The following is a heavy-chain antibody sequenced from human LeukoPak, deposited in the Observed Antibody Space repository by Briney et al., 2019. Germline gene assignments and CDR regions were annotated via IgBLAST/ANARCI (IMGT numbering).Heavy chain of an antibody. CDR1: GFTFSSYW. D-gene: IGHD3-22*01. CDR2: IRQDGSEK. Sequence: RGSLRLSCAASGFTFSSYWMSWVRQAPGKGLEWVANIRQDGSEKYYVDSVKGRFTISRDNAKNSLYLQMNSLRAEDTAVYYCARRTGSYYDSSGYLDYWGQGTLVTVSS. V-gene: IGHV3-7*01. CDR3: ARRTGSYYDSSGYLDY. J-gene: IGHJ4*02.